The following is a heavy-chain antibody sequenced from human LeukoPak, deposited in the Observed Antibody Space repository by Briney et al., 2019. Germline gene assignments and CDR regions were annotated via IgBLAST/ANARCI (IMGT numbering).Heavy chain of an antibody. D-gene: IGHD3-9*01. CDR3: AKDGGALTEGYYFDY. CDR2: ISWNSGSI. V-gene: IGHV3-9*01. CDR1: GFTFSSYA. Sequence: GGSLRLSCAASGFTFSSYAMSWVRQAPGKGLEWVSGISWNSGSIGYADSVKGRFTISRDNAKNSLYLQMNSLRAEDTALYYCAKDGGALTEGYYFDYWGQGTLVTVSS. J-gene: IGHJ4*02.